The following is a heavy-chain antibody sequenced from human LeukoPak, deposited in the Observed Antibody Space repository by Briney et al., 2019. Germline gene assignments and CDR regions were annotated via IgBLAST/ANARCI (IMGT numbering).Heavy chain of an antibody. CDR2: ISAYNGNT. CDR3: ASLRGYCSSTSCYTGYWFDP. Sequence: ASVTVSCKASGYTFTSYGISWVRQAPGQGLEWMGWISAYNGNTNYAQKLQGRVTMTTDTSTSTAYMELRSLRSDDTAVYYCASLRGYCSSTSCYTGYWFDPWGQGTLVTVSS. CDR1: GYTFTSYG. V-gene: IGHV1-18*01. J-gene: IGHJ5*02. D-gene: IGHD2-2*02.